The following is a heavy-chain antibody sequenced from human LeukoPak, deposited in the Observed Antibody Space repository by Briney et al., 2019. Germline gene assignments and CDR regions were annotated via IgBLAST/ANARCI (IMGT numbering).Heavy chain of an antibody. V-gene: IGHV4-34*01. J-gene: IGHJ3*02. Sequence: PSETLSLTCAVYGGSFSGYYWSWIRQPPGKGLEWIGEINHSGSTNYNPSLKSRVTISVDTSKNQFSLKLSSVTAADTAVYYCARAPAANEAFDIWGQGTMVTVSS. CDR1: GGSFSGYY. CDR2: INHSGST. CDR3: ARAPAANEAFDI. D-gene: IGHD6-13*01.